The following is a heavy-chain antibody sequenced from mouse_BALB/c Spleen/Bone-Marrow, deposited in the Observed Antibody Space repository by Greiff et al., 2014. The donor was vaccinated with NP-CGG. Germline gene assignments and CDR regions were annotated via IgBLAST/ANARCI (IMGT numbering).Heavy chain of an antibody. CDR2: ISHGGGTT. Sequence: DVKLVESGGGLVKPGGSLKLSCAASGFAFSSYDMSWVRQTPEKRLEWVAYISHGGGTTYYSDTGKGRFTISRDNAKNTLYLQMSSLKSEDTAIYYCTRHGGYYPYYYAMDYWGQGTSVTVSS. J-gene: IGHJ4*01. CDR1: GFAFSSYD. D-gene: IGHD2-3*01. V-gene: IGHV5-12-1*01. CDR3: TRHGGYYPYYYAMDY.